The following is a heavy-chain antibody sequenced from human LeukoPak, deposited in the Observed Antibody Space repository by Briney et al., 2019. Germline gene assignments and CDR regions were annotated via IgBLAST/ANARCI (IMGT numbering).Heavy chain of an antibody. CDR1: GFAFSDYL. Sequence: PGGSLRLSCKVSGFAFSDYLVTWVRQAPGKGLEWLGFLRSRIYGGTTEYAASVKGRFTISRDDSASIAYLQMSSLKAEDTAVYYCTKSVSHGNHDAWGQGTLVTVS. CDR3: TKSVSHGNHDA. D-gene: IGHD4-23*01. V-gene: IGHV3-49*04. J-gene: IGHJ5*02. CDR2: LRSRIYGGTT.